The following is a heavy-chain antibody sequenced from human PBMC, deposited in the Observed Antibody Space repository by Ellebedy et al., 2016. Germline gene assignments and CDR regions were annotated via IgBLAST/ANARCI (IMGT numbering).Heavy chain of an antibody. D-gene: IGHD2-15*01. V-gene: IGHV4-34*01. CDR1: GGSFSGYY. Sequence: SETLSLTXAVYGGSFSGYYWSWIRQPPGKGLEWIGEINHSGSTNYNPSLKSRVTISVDTSKNQFSLKLSSVTAADTAVYYCARVPYCSGGSCAEWGQGTLVTVSS. CDR3: ARVPYCSGGSCAE. J-gene: IGHJ4*02. CDR2: INHSGST.